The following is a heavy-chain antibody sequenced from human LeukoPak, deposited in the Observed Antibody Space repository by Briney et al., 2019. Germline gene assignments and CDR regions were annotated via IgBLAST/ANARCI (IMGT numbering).Heavy chain of an antibody. J-gene: IGHJ4*02. CDR2: MRRGGNEI. D-gene: IGHD6-19*01. CDR1: GFTFSTYW. CDR3: VRNLAVAGTCFDS. Sequence: GGSLRLSCSASGFTFSTYWMSWVRQAPGKGLEWVANMRRGGNEIYYLDSVRGRFTISRDNAESSLYLQMNSLRAEDTAVYYCVRNLAVAGTCFDSWGQGTLVTVSS. V-gene: IGHV3-7*03.